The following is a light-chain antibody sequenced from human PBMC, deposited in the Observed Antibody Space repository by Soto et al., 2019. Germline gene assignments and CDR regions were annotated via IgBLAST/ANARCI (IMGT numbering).Light chain of an antibody. V-gene: IGLV2-8*01. CDR1: SSDVGGYNY. CDR2: EVS. CDR3: SSYAGSNKV. J-gene: IGLJ1*01. Sequence: QSVLTQPPSASGSPGQSVTISCTGTSSDVGGYNYVSWYQQHPGKAPKLMIYEVSKRPSGVPDRFSGSKSGNTASLTVSGLQAEDEADYYCSSYAGSNKVFRTGTKVTVL.